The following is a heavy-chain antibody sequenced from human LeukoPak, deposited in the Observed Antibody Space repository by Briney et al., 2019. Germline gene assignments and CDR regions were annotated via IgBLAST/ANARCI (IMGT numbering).Heavy chain of an antibody. V-gene: IGHV3-15*01. CDR3: ITDPGAWEPI. Sequence: PGGSLRLSCAASGLTFSNAWMSWVRQAPGKGLEWVGRIKSKTDGETTDYAAPVKDRFTISRDDSKSTLYLQMNRLNTEDTAVYYSITDPGAWEPIRGQGTMVTVSS. J-gene: IGHJ3*02. D-gene: IGHD1-26*01. CDR2: IKSKTDGETT. CDR1: GLTFSNAW.